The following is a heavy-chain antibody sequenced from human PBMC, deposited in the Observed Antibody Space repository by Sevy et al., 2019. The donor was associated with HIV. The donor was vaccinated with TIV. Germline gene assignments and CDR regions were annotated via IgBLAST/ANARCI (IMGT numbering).Heavy chain of an antibody. V-gene: IGHV3-64D*06. CDR1: GFTFSSYA. CDR2: ISSNGGST. D-gene: IGHD6-6*01. J-gene: IGHJ4*02. CDR3: VKEAPPYCSSFPFDY. Sequence: GGSLRLSCSASGFTFSSYAMHWVRQAPGKGLEYVSAISSNGGSTYYADSVKGRFTISRDNSKNTLYLQMSSLRAEDTAVYYCVKEAPPYCSSFPFDYWGQGTLVTVSS.